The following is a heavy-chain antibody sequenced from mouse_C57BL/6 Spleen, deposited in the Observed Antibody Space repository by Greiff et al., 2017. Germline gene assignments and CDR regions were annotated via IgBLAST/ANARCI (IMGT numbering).Heavy chain of an antibody. CDR3: ARAPHYYGSSYYFDY. V-gene: IGHV1-55*01. Sequence: VQLQQPGAELVKPGASVKMSCKASGYTFTSYWITWVKQRPGQGLVWIGDIYPGSGSTNYNAKLKSKATLTVDTSSSTASMQLSSLTSEDSAVYYCARAPHYYGSSYYFDYWGQGTTLTVSS. CDR1: GYTFTSYW. CDR2: IYPGSGST. D-gene: IGHD1-1*01. J-gene: IGHJ2*01.